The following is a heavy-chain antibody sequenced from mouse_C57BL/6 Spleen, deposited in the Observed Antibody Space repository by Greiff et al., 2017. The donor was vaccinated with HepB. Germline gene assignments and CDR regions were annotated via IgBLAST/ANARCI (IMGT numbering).Heavy chain of an antibody. CDR2: ISDGGSYT. CDR3: ARDWRDYYSKGSVAY. Sequence: EVKLQESGGGLVKPGGSLKLSCAASGFTFSSYAMSWVRQTPEKRLEWVATISDGGSYTYYPDNVKGRFTISRDNAKNNLYLQMSHLKSEDTAMYYCARDWRDYYSKGSVAYWGQGTLVTVSA. CDR1: GFTFSSYA. J-gene: IGHJ3*01. D-gene: IGHD2-5*01. V-gene: IGHV5-4*01.